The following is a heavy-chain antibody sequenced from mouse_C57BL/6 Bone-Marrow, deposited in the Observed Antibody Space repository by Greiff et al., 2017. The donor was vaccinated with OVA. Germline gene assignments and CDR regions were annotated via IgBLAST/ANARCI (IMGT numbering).Heavy chain of an antibody. CDR1: GYTFTDYE. Sequence: VKLMESGAELVRPGASVTLSCKASGYTFTDYEMHWVKQTPVHGLEWIGAIDPETGGTAYNQKFKGKAILTADKSSSTAYMELRSLTSEDSAVYFCTCPDYFDYWGQGTTLTVSS. J-gene: IGHJ2*01. CDR3: TCPDYFDY. V-gene: IGHV1-15*01. CDR2: IDPETGGT.